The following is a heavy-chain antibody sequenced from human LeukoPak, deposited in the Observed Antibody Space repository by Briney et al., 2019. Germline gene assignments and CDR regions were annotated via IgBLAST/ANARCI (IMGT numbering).Heavy chain of an antibody. V-gene: IGHV4-59*01. J-gene: IGHJ4*02. D-gene: IGHD3-22*01. Sequence: PSETLSLTCTVSGGSISSYYWSWIRQPPGKGLEWIGYIYYSGSTNYNPSLKSRVTISVDTSKNQFSLKLSSVTAADTAVYYCARANTYYYDSSGLMPELNFDYWGQGTLVTVSS. CDR2: IYYSGST. CDR3: ARANTYYYDSSGLMPELNFDY. CDR1: GGSISSYY.